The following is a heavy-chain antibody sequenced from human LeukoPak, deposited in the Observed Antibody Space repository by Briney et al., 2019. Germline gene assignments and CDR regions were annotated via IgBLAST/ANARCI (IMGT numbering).Heavy chain of an antibody. CDR1: AGSFSGYY. J-gene: IGHJ4*02. V-gene: IGHV4-34*01. Sequence: PSETLSLTCAVYAGSFSGYYWSWIRQPPGKGLEWIREINHSGSTNYNPSLKSRVTISVDTSKNQFSLKLSSVTAADTAVYYCASTGIAAAGSGNYFDYWGQGTLVTVSS. CDR3: ASTGIAAAGSGNYFDY. CDR2: INHSGST. D-gene: IGHD6-13*01.